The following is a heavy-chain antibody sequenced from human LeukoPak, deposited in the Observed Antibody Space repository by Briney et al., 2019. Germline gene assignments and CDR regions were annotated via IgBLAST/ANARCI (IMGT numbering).Heavy chain of an antibody. CDR1: GGSISSSSYY. Sequence: SETLSLTCTVSGGSISSSSYYWGWIRQPPGKGLEWIGSIYYSGSTYYNPSLKSRVTISVDTSKNQFSLKLSSVTAADTAVYYCAGRRSGSQGIRYYFDYWGQGTLVTVSS. CDR3: AGRRSGSQGIRYYFDY. CDR2: IYYSGST. D-gene: IGHD1-26*01. V-gene: IGHV4-39*01. J-gene: IGHJ4*02.